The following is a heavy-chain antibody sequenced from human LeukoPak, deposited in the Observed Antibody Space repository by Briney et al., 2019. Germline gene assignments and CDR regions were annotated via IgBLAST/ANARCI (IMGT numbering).Heavy chain of an antibody. CDR1: GFTFISYT. J-gene: IGHJ5*02. CDR3: AREPPSTVLNWFDP. V-gene: IGHV3-21*01. CDR2: ISGSSNYI. D-gene: IGHD4-17*01. Sequence: GGSLRLSCAASGFTFISYTMNWVRQAPGKGLEWVSSISGSSNYIHYADSVKGRSAISRDNDKNSLYLQMNSLRAEDTAIYYCAREPPSTVLNWFDPWGQGTLVTVSS.